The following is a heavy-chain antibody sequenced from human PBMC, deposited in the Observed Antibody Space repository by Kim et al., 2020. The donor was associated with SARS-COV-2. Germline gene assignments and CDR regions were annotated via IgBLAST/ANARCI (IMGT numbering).Heavy chain of an antibody. CDR2: IIPILGIA. D-gene: IGHD6-13*01. CDR1: GGTFSSYA. V-gene: IGHV1-69*04. Sequence: SVKVSCKASGGTFSSYAISWVRQAPGQGLEWMGRIIPILGIANYAQKFQGRVTITADKSTSTAYMELSSLRSEDTAVYYCAKVGGIIAAAHYYFDYWGQGTLVTVSS. CDR3: AKVGGIIAAAHYYFDY. J-gene: IGHJ4*02.